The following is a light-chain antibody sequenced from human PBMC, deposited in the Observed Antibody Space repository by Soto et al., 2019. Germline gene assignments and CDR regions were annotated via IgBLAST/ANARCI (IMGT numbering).Light chain of an antibody. CDR3: QQRNNWHPIT. V-gene: IGKV3-11*01. J-gene: IGKJ5*01. CDR1: QSVRRY. CDR2: DAS. Sequence: EIVLTQCPATLSWSPGERATLSCRASQSVRRYLAWYQQKPGQAPRLLIYDASTRATGIPASFSGSGSETDFTHTITSLQTEDFAVYYCQQRNNWHPITFGQGTRLEIK.